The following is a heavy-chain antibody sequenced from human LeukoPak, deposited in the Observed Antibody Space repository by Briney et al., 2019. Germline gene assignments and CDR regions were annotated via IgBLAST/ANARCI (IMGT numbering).Heavy chain of an antibody. CDR3: ARGKIRYSSSWIDFDY. Sequence: GGSLRLSCAASGFTFSSYDMHWARQATGKGLEWVSAIGTAGDTYYPGSVKGRFTISRENAKNSLYLQMNSLRAGDTAVYYCARGKIRYSSSWIDFDYWGQGTLVTVSS. CDR1: GFTFSSYD. D-gene: IGHD6-13*01. CDR2: IGTAGDT. J-gene: IGHJ4*02. V-gene: IGHV3-13*01.